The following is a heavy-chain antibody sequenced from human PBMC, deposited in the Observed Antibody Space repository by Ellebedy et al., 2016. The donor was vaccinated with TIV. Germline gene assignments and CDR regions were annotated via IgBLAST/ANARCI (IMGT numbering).Heavy chain of an antibody. CDR2: IWYDGSNK. V-gene: IGHV3-33*01. CDR1: GFTFSSYG. D-gene: IGHD4-17*01. J-gene: IGHJ3*02. CDR3: ARDRPDYGDYDAFDI. Sequence: PGGSLRLSCAASGFTFSSYGMHWVRQAPGKGLEWVAVIWYDGSNKYYADSVKGRFTISRDNSKNTLYLQMNSLRAEDTAVYYCARDRPDYGDYDAFDIWGQGTMVTVSS.